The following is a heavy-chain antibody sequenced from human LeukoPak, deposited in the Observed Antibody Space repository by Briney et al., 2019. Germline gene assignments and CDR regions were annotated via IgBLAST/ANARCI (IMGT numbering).Heavy chain of an antibody. CDR1: GFTFSDYW. V-gene: IGHV3-7*03. CDR2: IKPDGSEG. Sequence: GGSLRLSCAASGFTFSDYWMSWVRQTPEKGLQWVANIKPDGSEGYFINSVKGRFTISRDNAKNSLYLQMNSLRAEDTAVYYCARKPGYYNSDFDLWGRGTLVTVSS. J-gene: IGHJ2*01. D-gene: IGHD3-9*01. CDR3: ARKPGYYNSDFDL.